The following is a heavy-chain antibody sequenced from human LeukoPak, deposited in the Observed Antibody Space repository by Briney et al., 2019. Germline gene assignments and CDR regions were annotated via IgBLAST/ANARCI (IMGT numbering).Heavy chain of an antibody. D-gene: IGHD5-12*01. Sequence: SVKVFCKDSGGTFSSYAISWVRQAPGQGLEWMGSIIPILVIANYAQKFQGRVTITADKSTCTAYMELSSLRSEDTAVYYCARDQRGYSGNDLSHYYYGMDVWGQGTTVTVSS. CDR1: GGTFSSYA. V-gene: IGHV1-69*04. CDR3: ARDQRGYSGNDLSHYYYGMDV. CDR2: IIPILVIA. J-gene: IGHJ6*02.